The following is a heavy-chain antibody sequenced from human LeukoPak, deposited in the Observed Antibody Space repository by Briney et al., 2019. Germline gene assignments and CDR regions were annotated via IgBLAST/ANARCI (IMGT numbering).Heavy chain of an antibody. CDR3: ARHGGSWTFDS. V-gene: IGHV4-59*08. D-gene: IGHD6-13*01. Sequence: SETLSLTCAVYGGSFSGYYWSWIRQPPGKGLERIGYIDYSGSTNYNPSLKSRVTISVDTSKNQFFLKLSSVTAAGTAVYYCARHGGSWTFDSWGQGTLVTVSS. CDR1: GGSFSGYY. CDR2: IDYSGST. J-gene: IGHJ4*02.